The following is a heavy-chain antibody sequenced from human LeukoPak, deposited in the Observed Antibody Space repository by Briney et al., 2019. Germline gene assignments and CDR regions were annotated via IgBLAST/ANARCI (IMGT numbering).Heavy chain of an antibody. J-gene: IGHJ4*02. CDR1: GFTFDDYG. CDR2: INWNGGST. D-gene: IGHD6-13*01. Sequence: GGSLRLSCAASGFTFDDYGMSWVRQAPGKGLEWASGINWNGGSTGYADSVKGRFTISRDNAKNSLYLQMNSLRAEDTALYYCARDLYSSSWYYFDYWGQGTLSPSPQ. V-gene: IGHV3-20*04. CDR3: ARDLYSSSWYYFDY.